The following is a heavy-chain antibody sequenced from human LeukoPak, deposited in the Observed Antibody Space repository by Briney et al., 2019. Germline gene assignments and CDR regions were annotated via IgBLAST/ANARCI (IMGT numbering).Heavy chain of an antibody. CDR1: GFTFSSNY. CDR3: ARDRYDFWSGFDY. D-gene: IGHD3-3*01. J-gene: IGHJ4*02. CDR2: IYSGGST. V-gene: IGHV3-53*01. Sequence: GGSLRLSCAASGFTFSSNYMSWVRQAPGKGLEWVSVIYSGGSTYYADSVKGRFTISRDNAKNSLYLQMNSLRAEDTAVYYCARDRYDFWSGFDYWGQGTLVTVSS.